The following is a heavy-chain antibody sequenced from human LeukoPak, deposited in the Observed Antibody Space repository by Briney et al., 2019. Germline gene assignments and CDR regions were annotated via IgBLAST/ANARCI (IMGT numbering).Heavy chain of an antibody. Sequence: GASVKVSCKTSGYTFSSYGISWVRQAPGQGLEWMGWISGYNDNTDYAQKFQGRVTMTRDTSTSTVYMELSSLRSEDTAVYYCARDSTVEMATIDYWGQGTLVTVSS. V-gene: IGHV1-18*01. J-gene: IGHJ4*02. CDR3: ARDSTVEMATIDY. D-gene: IGHD5-24*01. CDR2: ISGYNDNT. CDR1: GYTFSSYG.